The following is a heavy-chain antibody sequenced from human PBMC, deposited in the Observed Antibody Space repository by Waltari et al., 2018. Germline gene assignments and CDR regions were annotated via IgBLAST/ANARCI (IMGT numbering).Heavy chain of an antibody. V-gene: IGHV1-8*01. CDR1: GYTFTSYD. J-gene: IGHJ4*02. D-gene: IGHD6-13*01. Sequence: QVQLVQSGAEVKKPGASVKVSCKASGYTFTSYDINWVRQATGQGLEWMVCMNPNSGNTGYAQKFQGRVTITRNTSISTAYMELSSLRSEDTAVYYGARGRGSSNSFDYWGQGTLVTVSS. CDR3: ARGRGSSNSFDY. CDR2: MNPNSGNT.